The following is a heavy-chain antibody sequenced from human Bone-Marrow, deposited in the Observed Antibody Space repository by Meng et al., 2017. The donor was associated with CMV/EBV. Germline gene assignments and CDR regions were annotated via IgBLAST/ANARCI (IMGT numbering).Heavy chain of an antibody. CDR3: ARGNDYGEPYYYYGMDV. V-gene: IGHV1-18*01. Sequence: ASVKVSCKASGYTFTSYGISWVRQAPGQGLEWMGWISAYNGNTNYAQKLQGRVTMTTDTSTSTAYMELRSLRSDDTAVYYCARGNDYGEPYYYYGMDVWGQGTTVTASS. D-gene: IGHD4-17*01. J-gene: IGHJ6*02. CDR1: GYTFTSYG. CDR2: ISAYNGNT.